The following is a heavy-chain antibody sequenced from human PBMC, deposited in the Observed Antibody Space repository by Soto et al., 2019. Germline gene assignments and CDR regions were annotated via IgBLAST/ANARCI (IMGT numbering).Heavy chain of an antibody. CDR1: GCTFNTHW. CDR3: ARGGAMGVDS. D-gene: IGHD1-26*01. V-gene: IGHV3-74*01. CDR2: IYFDGITT. Sequence: PXGSLILSCTASGCTFNTHWMHWVRQAPGKGLVWVSRIYFDGITTNYADSVKGRLTVSRDNAKNTVYLHVNTLRDEDAAVYYCARGGAMGVDSWRQGTLVTVSS. J-gene: IGHJ4*02.